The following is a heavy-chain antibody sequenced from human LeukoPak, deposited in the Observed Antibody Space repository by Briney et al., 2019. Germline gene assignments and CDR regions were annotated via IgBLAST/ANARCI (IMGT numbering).Heavy chain of an antibody. CDR1: GGSISSGGYY. V-gene: IGHV4-31*03. CDR2: IYYSGST. CDR3: AGSPDSSGWYWDY. J-gene: IGHJ4*02. D-gene: IGHD6-19*01. Sequence: SQTLSLTCTVSGGSISSGGYYWSWIRQHPGKGLEWIGYIYYSGSTYYNPSLKSRVTISVDTSKNQFSLKLSSVTAADTAVYYCAGSPDSSGWYWDYWGQGTLVTVSS.